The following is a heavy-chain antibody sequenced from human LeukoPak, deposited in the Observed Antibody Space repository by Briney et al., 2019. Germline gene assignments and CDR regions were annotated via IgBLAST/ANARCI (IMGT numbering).Heavy chain of an antibody. Sequence: SVKVSCKASGGTFSSYAISWVRQAPGQGLEWMGRIIPIPGIANYAQKFQGRVTITADKSTSTAYMELSSLRSEDTAVYYCAREGLYGSGFLDYWGQGTLVTVSS. CDR1: GGTFSSYA. V-gene: IGHV1-69*04. CDR2: IIPIPGIA. J-gene: IGHJ4*02. CDR3: AREGLYGSGFLDY. D-gene: IGHD3-10*01.